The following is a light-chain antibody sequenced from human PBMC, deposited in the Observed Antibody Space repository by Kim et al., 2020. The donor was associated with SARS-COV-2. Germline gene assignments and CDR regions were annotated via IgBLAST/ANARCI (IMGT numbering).Light chain of an antibody. CDR1: SNDVGGHDY. J-gene: IGLJ2*01. CDR2: EVN. V-gene: IGLV2-14*01. CDR3: SSYTSSSTSRVI. Sequence: QSALTQPASVSGSPGQSITISCTGSSNDVGGHDYVSWYQQHPGKAPKLMISEVNNRPSGVSDRFSGSMSGNTASLTISGFQPEDEADYYCSSYTSSSTSRVIFGGGTQLTVL.